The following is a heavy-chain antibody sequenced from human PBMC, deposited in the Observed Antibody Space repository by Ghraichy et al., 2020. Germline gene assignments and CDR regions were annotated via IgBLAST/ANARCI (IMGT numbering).Heavy chain of an antibody. J-gene: IGHJ4*02. Sequence: SETLSLTCTVSGGSISSGGYYWSWIRQHPGKGLEWIGYIYYSGSTYYNPSLKSRVTISVDTSKNQFSLKLSSVTAADTAVYYCARGRDGYNLGDFDYWGQGTLVTVSS. D-gene: IGHD5-24*01. V-gene: IGHV4-31*03. CDR3: ARGRDGYNLGDFDY. CDR1: GGSISSGGYY. CDR2: IYYSGST.